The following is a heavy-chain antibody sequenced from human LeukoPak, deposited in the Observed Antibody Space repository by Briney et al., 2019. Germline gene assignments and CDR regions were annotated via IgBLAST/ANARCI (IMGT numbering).Heavy chain of an antibody. J-gene: IGHJ4*02. Sequence: GGSLRPSCAASGFTVSSNYMSWVRQAPGKGLEWVSAIYSGGSTYYADSVKGRFTLSRDNSKNTLYLQMNSLRAEDTAVYYCARVVLYYDFWSAYFHDWGQGTLVTVSS. V-gene: IGHV3-66*01. CDR1: GFTVSSNY. CDR2: IYSGGST. D-gene: IGHD3-3*01. CDR3: ARVVLYYDFWSAYFHD.